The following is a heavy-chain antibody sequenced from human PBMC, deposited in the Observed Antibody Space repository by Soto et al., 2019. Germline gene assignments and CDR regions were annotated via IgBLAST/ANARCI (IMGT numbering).Heavy chain of an antibody. J-gene: IGHJ4*02. V-gene: IGHV3-30*18. D-gene: IGHD3-16*01. CDR1: GFTFSSYG. CDR3: AKWNGGFDY. CDR2: ISYDGSYK. Sequence: GGSLRLSYAASGFTFSSYGMHWVRQAPGKGLEWVAVISYDGSYKYYADSVKGRFTISRDNSKNTLYLQMNSLRAEDTAVYYCAKWNGGFDYWGQGTLVTVSS.